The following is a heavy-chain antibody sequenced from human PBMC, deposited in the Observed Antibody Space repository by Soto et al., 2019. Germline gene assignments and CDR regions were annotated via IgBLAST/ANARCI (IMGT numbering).Heavy chain of an antibody. CDR1: GGSISSSSYY. CDR3: ARLYLNKPRSRVKVFDY. J-gene: IGHJ4*02. Sequence: QLQLQESGPGLVKPSETLSLTCTVSGGSISSSSYYWGWIRQPPGKGLEWIGSIYYSGSTYYNPSHKSRVPISVDTSKNQFSLKLSSVTAADTAVYYCARLYLNKPRSRVKVFDYWGQGTLVTVSS. CDR2: IYYSGST. V-gene: IGHV4-39*01.